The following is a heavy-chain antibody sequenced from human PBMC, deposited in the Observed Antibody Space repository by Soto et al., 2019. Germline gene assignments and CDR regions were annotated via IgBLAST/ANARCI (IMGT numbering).Heavy chain of an antibody. CDR3: ARTLYGDNVDY. Sequence: QVQLVQSGAEVKKPGASVKVSCKASGYXXTXXXXXXXXXXXXXGLEWMGWMNPNSGNTGYAQKFQGRVTMTRNTSISTAYMEXSSLRSEDXAVYYCARTLYGDNVDYWGQGTLVTVSS. CDR1: GYXXTXXX. CDR2: MNPNSGNT. V-gene: IGHV1-8*01. D-gene: IGHD4-17*01. J-gene: IGHJ4*02.